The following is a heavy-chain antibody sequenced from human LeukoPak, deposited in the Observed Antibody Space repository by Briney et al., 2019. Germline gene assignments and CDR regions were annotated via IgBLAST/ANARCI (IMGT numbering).Heavy chain of an antibody. Sequence: PSETLSLTCAVYGGSFSGYYCSWIRQPPGKGLEWIGEINHSGSTNYNPSLKSRVTISVDTSKNQFSLKLSSVTAADTAEYYCARGRVGSPNYYGSGSYYTYWGQGNLVTVSS. CDR1: GGSFSGYY. V-gene: IGHV4-34*01. J-gene: IGHJ4*02. CDR2: INHSGST. CDR3: ARGRVGSPNYYGSGSYYTY. D-gene: IGHD3-10*01.